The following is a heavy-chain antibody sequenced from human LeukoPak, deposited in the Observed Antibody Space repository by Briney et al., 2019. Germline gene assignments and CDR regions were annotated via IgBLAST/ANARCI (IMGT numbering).Heavy chain of an antibody. Sequence: ASVKVSCKASGYTFTGYYMHWVRLTPGQGLEWMGWINPNSGGTNYAQKFQGRVTMTRDTSISTAYMELSRLRSDDTAVYYCARVYYDSSGYDYWGQGTLVTVSS. J-gene: IGHJ4*02. CDR3: ARVYYDSSGYDY. V-gene: IGHV1-2*02. CDR2: INPNSGGT. D-gene: IGHD3-22*01. CDR1: GYTFTGYY.